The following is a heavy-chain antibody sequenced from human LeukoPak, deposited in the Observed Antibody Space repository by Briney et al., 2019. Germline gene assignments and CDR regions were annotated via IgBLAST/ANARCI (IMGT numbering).Heavy chain of an antibody. CDR1: GFTFNDYS. J-gene: IGHJ6*02. CDR3: AKGLLWSEVYYYYGMDV. V-gene: IGHV3-9*01. Sequence: GRSLRLPCAASGFTFNDYSMHWVRQAPGKGLEWVSGISWNSGGIGYADSVKGRFSISRDNAKNSLYLQMDSLNPEDTAVYYCAKGLLWSEVYYYYGMDVWGQGTTVTVSS. D-gene: IGHD3-10*01. CDR2: ISWNSGGI.